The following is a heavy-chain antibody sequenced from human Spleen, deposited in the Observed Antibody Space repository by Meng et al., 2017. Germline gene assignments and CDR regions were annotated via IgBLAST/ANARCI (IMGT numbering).Heavy chain of an antibody. V-gene: IGHV1-2*06. Sequence: LGRAGAGGERAGASMKVSCKPSGYNFPDYWLHWVRRAPGQGLEWMGRIDPKSGDTHYAQRFQGRVTMTGDTSISTAYMELSGLRSDDTAMYYCARDEDISAAGKLFGDYWGQGTLVTVSS. CDR2: IDPKSGDT. D-gene: IGHD6-13*01. CDR3: ARDEDISAAGKLFGDY. J-gene: IGHJ4*02. CDR1: GYNFPDYW.